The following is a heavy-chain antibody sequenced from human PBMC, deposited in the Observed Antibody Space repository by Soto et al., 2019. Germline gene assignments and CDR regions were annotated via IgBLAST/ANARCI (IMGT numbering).Heavy chain of an antibody. D-gene: IGHD6-13*01. V-gene: IGHV3-23*01. CDR3: AYSSTPFDY. CDR2: ISGSGGST. Sequence: XXSLRLGCAASGCTFRSYAVRWVPQAPGKGLEWVSAISGSGGSTYYAASVKGRFTISRDNSKNTLYMQMNSLRAEDTAVYYCAYSSTPFDYWGQGTLVTVSS. CDR1: GCTFRSYA. J-gene: IGHJ4*02.